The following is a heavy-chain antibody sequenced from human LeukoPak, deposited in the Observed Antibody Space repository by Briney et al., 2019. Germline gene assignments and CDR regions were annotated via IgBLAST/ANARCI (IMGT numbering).Heavy chain of an antibody. J-gene: IGHJ4*02. CDR2: IKQDGSET. Sequence: GGSLRLSCAASGFTFSGYGMHWVRQTPGKGLEWVANIKQDGSETYYVDSVKGRFTISRDNAKNSLSLQMNSLRAEDTAVYYCARQRGSGCLDYWGQGTLVTVSS. CDR3: ARQRGSGCLDY. D-gene: IGHD6-19*01. V-gene: IGHV3-7*01. CDR1: GFTFSGYG.